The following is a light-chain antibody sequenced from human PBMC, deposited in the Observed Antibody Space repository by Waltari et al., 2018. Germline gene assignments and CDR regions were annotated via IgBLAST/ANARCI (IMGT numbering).Light chain of an antibody. V-gene: IGLV1-40*01. CDR2: GGN. CDR1: GSNIGAGYD. CDR3: QSYDTSLSVV. J-gene: IGLJ2*01. Sequence: QSVLTQPPSVSGAPGQRVTISCTGSGSNIGAGYDTHWYQQLPGKAPILLIYGGNTRPLGVPDRVLGSQSGTSASLAITGLQAGDEGDYYCQSYDTSLSVVFGGGTKLTVL.